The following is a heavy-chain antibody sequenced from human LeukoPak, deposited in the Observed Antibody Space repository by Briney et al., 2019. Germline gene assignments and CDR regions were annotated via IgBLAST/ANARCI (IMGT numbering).Heavy chain of an antibody. V-gene: IGHV4-39*01. CDR2: IYYTGTT. CDR1: GGSFSSSRYY. Sequence: AETLSLTCTVSGGSFSSSRYYRGWIRQPPGKGLEWIGSIYYTGTTYYNPSLKSRVTISVDTSKSQFYLKLSSVTAADTAVYYYAGRTYYFGSGSYSAIDYWGQGTLVTVSS. D-gene: IGHD3-10*01. CDR3: AGRTYYFGSGSYSAIDY. J-gene: IGHJ4*02.